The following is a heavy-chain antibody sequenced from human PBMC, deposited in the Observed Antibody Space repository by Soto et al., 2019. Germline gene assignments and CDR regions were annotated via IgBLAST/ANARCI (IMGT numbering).Heavy chain of an antibody. CDR1: GFTFSYYW. V-gene: IGHV3-74*01. CDR2: IHSDGSST. CDR3: PRGDRGAFDL. D-gene: IGHD1-26*01. J-gene: IGHJ3*01. Sequence: EVQLVESGGGLVRPGGSLRLSCAASGFTFSYYWMHWVRQAPGKGLVWVSRIHSDGSSTTYADFVKGRFIISRDNARNTVDFQMNSVRVVDTALYYGPRGDRGAFDLWGQGTVVTASS.